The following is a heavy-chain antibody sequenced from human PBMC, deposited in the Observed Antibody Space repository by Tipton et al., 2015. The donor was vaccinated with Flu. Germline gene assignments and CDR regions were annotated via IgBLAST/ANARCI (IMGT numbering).Heavy chain of an antibody. CDR2: MNPNSGNT. CDR1: GYTFTSYD. V-gene: IGHV1-8*03. D-gene: IGHD3-10*01. Sequence: QLAQSGAEVKKSGASVKVSCKASGYTFTSYDINWVRQATGQGLEWMGWMNPNSGNTGYAQKFQGRVTITSNTSISTAYMELSSLRSEDTAVYYCARPRGYYGSGSYIWFDPWGQGTLVTISS. CDR3: ARPRGYYGSGSYIWFDP. J-gene: IGHJ5*02.